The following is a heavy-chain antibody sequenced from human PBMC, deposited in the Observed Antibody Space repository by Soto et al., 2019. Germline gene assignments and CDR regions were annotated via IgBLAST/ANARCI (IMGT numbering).Heavy chain of an antibody. J-gene: IGHJ1*01. D-gene: IGHD6-19*01. Sequence: EVQLVESGGDLVKPGGSPRLSCAASGFTFSSYSMNWVRQAPGKGLEWVSSISSSSSYIYYADSVKGRFTISRDNAKNSLYLQMNSLRADDTAVYYCARDLGGAVAGLFQHWGQGTLVTVSS. CDR1: GFTFSSYS. CDR2: ISSSSSYI. V-gene: IGHV3-21*01. CDR3: ARDLGGAVAGLFQH.